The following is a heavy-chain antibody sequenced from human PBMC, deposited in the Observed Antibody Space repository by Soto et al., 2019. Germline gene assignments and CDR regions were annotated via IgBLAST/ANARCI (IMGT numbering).Heavy chain of an antibody. V-gene: IGHV1-18*04. CDR1: AYAFNTYA. CDR3: ARGGFSSSWRLDF. Sequence: QAQLVQSGAEVKTPGASVKVSCKTSAYAFNTYAINWVRQAPGQGLEWLGSIFPYTGDTHYSQNRQARVTMTADTSTSTAYMEMTTLTSDDTAVYYCARGGFSSSWRLDFWGRGTLVTVSS. D-gene: IGHD6-13*01. CDR2: IFPYTGDT. J-gene: IGHJ4*02.